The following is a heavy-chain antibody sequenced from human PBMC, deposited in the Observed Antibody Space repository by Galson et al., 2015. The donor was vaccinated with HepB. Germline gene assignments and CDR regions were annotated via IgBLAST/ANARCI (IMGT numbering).Heavy chain of an antibody. CDR3: ARGGGSDNV. V-gene: IGHV3-21*06. CDR1: GFSFNNSA. CDR2: INSGRTFI. J-gene: IGHJ4*02. Sequence: SLRLSCAASGFSFNNSAMNWVRQAPGKGLEWVSSINSGRTFISYADSMKGRFTIFRDNAKNSLYLQMNSLRVEDTAVYYCARGGGSDNVWGQGTLVTVSS. D-gene: IGHD2-15*01.